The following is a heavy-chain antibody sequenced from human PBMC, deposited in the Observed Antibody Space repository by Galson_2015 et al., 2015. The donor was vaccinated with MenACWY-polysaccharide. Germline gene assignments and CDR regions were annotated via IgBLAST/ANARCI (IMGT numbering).Heavy chain of an antibody. CDR2: IYYSGST. J-gene: IGHJ5*02. CDR3: ARGYFDSRGYSNWFDH. V-gene: IGHV4-59*01. CDR1: GGSMSGSY. Sequence: ETLSLTCSVSGGSMSGSYWSWLRQPPGKELEWIGYIYYSGSTNYNPSLESRVTISVDTPKNQFSLKLTSVTAADTAVYYCARGYFDSRGYSNWFDHWGQGTLVPVSS. D-gene: IGHD3-22*01.